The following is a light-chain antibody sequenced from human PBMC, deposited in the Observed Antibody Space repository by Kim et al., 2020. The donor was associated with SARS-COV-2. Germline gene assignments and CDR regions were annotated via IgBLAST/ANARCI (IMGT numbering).Light chain of an antibody. CDR3: QTWGTGMNWV. V-gene: IGLV4-69*01. J-gene: IGLJ3*02. CDR1: SGHSSYA. CDR2: LNSDGSH. Sequence: QLVLTQSPSASASLGASVKLTCTLSSGHSSYAIAWHQQQPEKGPRYLMKLNSDGSHSKGDGIPDRFSGSSSGAERYLTISSLQSEDEADYYCQTWGTGMNWVFCGGTQLTVL.